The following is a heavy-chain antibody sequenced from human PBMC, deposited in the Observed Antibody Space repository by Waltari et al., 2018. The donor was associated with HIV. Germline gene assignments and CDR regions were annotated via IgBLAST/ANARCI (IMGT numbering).Heavy chain of an antibody. CDR1: GYIFTTFA. J-gene: IGHJ5*02. V-gene: IGHV7-4-1*02. Sequence: QVQLVQSGPELKKPGASVKVSCKASGYIFTTFAINWVRQAPGQGLEWMGWINTNTGNPTYAQGFTGRFVFSLDTSVSTAYLQISSLKPEDTAVYYCAKTYCSSTTCGRDMAGAWFDPWGQGTLVTVSS. CDR2: INTNTGNP. D-gene: IGHD2-2*01. CDR3: AKTYCSSTTCGRDMAGAWFDP.